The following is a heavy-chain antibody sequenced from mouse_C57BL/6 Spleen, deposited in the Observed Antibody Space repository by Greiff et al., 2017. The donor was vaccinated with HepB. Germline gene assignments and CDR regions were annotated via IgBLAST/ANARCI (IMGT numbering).Heavy chain of an antibody. V-gene: IGHV1-39*01. Sequence: EVQLVESGPELVKPGASVKISCKASGYSFTDYNMNWVKQSNGKSLEWIGVINPNYGTTSYNQKFKGKATLTVDQSSSTDYMQLNSLTSEDSAVYYCARADYYGSSFDYWGQGTTLTVSS. D-gene: IGHD1-1*01. CDR3: ARADYYGSSFDY. CDR2: INPNYGTT. J-gene: IGHJ2*01. CDR1: GYSFTDYN.